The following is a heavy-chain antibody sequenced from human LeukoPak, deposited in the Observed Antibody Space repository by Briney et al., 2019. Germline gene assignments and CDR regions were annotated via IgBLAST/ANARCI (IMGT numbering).Heavy chain of an antibody. CDR3: ARGSSPLYYYYYMDV. V-gene: IGHV4-4*07. Sequence: SETLSLTCTVSGGSISSYYWSWIRQPAGKGLEWIGRIYTSGSTNYNPSLKSRVTMSVDTSKNQFSLKLSSVTAADTAVYYCARGSSPLYYYYYMDVWGKGTTVTVSS. CDR2: IYTSGST. D-gene: IGHD1-26*01. CDR1: GGSISSYY. J-gene: IGHJ6*03.